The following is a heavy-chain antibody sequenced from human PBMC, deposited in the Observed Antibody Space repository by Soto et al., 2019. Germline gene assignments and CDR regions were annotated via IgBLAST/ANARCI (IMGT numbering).Heavy chain of an antibody. J-gene: IGHJ6*02. D-gene: IGHD3-10*01. CDR3: ARVWYGSGSYDVRYYYYSGMDV. V-gene: IGHV3-48*02. CDR2: ISSSSTI. CDR1: GFTFSSYS. Sequence: GGSLRLSCAASGFTFSSYSMNWVRQAPGKGLEWVSYISSSSTIYYADSVKGRFTISRDNAKNSLYLQMNSLRDEDTAVYYCARVWYGSGSYDVRYYYYSGMDVWGQGTTVTVSS.